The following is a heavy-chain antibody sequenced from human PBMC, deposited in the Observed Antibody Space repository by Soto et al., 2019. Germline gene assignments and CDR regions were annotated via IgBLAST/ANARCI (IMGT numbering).Heavy chain of an antibody. CDR1: GFTFSSYA. D-gene: IGHD4-4*01. CDR2: ISGSGGST. CDR3: AKVRLDYSNYYNY. V-gene: IGHV3-23*01. Sequence: LRLSCAAPGFTFSSYAMSWVRQAPWKGLEWVSAISGSGGSTYYADSVKGRFTISRDNSKNTLYLQMNSLRAEDTAVYYCAKVRLDYSNYYNYWGQGTLVTVSS. J-gene: IGHJ4*02.